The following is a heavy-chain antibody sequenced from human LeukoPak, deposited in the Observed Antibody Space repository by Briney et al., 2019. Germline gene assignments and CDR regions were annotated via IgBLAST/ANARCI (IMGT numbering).Heavy chain of an antibody. Sequence: KPSETLSLTCTVSGGSISSSSYYWGWIRQPPGKGLEWIGSIYYSGSTYYNPSLKSRVTISVDTSKNQFSLKLSSVTAADTAVYYCARGKLRGGYGTDYWGQGTLVTVSS. CDR3: ARGKLRGGYGTDY. CDR1: GGSISSSSYY. D-gene: IGHD5-24*01. J-gene: IGHJ4*02. V-gene: IGHV4-39*01. CDR2: IYYSGST.